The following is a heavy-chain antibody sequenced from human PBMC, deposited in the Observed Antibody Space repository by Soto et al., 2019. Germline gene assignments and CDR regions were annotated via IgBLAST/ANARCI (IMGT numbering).Heavy chain of an antibody. CDR2: IYPGDSDT. D-gene: IGHD6-19*01. CDR3: ARRSSGWALYWYFDL. CDR1: GYSFTSYW. Sequence: EVQLVQSGAEVKKPGESLKISCKGSGYSFTSYWIGWVRQMPGKGLGWMGIIYPGDSDTRYSPSFQGQVTISADKSIXTAYLQWSSLKASDTAMYYCARRSSGWALYWYFDLWGRGTLVTVSS. J-gene: IGHJ2*01. V-gene: IGHV5-51*01.